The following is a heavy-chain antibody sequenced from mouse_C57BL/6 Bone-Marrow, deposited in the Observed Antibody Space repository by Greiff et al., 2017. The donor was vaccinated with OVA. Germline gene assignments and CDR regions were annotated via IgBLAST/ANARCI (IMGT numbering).Heavy chain of an antibody. V-gene: IGHV1-64*01. J-gene: IGHJ2*01. D-gene: IGHD2-4*01. CDR3: ARRGIYYDYDESLDY. CDR1: GYTFTSYW. Sequence: VQLQQPGAELVKPGASVKLSCKASGYTFTSYWMHWVKQRPGQGLEWIGMIHPNSGSTNYNEKFKSKATLTVDKSSSTAYMQLSSLTSEDSAVYYCARRGIYYDYDESLDYWGQGTTLTVSS. CDR2: IHPNSGST.